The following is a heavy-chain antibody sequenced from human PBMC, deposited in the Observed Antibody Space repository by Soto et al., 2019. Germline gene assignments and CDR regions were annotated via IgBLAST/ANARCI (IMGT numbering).Heavy chain of an antibody. CDR1: GGTFSSYA. V-gene: IGHV1-69*13. D-gene: IGHD4-17*01. Sequence: SVKVSCKASGGTFSSYAISWVRQAPGQGLEWMGGIIPVFGRPNYAQRFRGRLTITADESTSTAYMELSSLRSEDTAVYYCARDRPRAWSTVTDAFDIWGLGTMVTVSS. CDR2: IIPVFGRP. J-gene: IGHJ3*02. CDR3: ARDRPRAWSTVTDAFDI.